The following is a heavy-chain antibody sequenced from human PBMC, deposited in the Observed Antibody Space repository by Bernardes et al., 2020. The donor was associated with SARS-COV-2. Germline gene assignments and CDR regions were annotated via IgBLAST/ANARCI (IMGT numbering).Heavy chain of an antibody. D-gene: IGHD3-3*01. CDR2: IYSSGNT. CDR1: GASSSGSSFY. CDR3: ARPNMIFGVVGWFDP. Sequence: SETLSLTCTVSGASSSGSSFYWGWIRQPPGKGLEWIGNIYSSGNTYYNPSLKSRVTISVDTSKNQFYLKLSSVTAADTAVYYCARPNMIFGVVGWFDPWGQGTLVTVSS. J-gene: IGHJ5*02. V-gene: IGHV4-39*01.